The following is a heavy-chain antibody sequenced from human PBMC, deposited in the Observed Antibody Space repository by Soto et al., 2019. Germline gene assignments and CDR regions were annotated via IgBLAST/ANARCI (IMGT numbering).Heavy chain of an antibody. CDR1: GYSFTSYW. CDR2: IYPGDSDT. D-gene: IGHD2-15*01. V-gene: IGHV5-51*01. CDR3: ARRDCSGGSCYSGPFDD. Sequence: RGESLKISCKGSGYSFTSYWIGWVRQMPGKGLEWMGIIYPGDSDTRYSPSFQGQVTISADKSISTAYLQWSSLKASDTAMYYCARRDCSGGSCYSGPFDDWGQGTLVTVSS. J-gene: IGHJ4*02.